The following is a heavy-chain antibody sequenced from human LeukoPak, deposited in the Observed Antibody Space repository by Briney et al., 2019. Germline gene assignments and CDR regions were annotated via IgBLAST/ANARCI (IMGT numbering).Heavy chain of an antibody. CDR1: GYSFTSHY. V-gene: IGHV1-46*01. Sequence: ASVKVSCKASGYSFTSHYMHWVRQAPGQGLEWMGLINPSGSSTLYAQKFQGRVTMTRDMSTTTDYMELSSLRSDDTAVYCARDNSVGDIAWWFDPWGQGTLVTVSS. D-gene: IGHD3-16*02. J-gene: IGHJ5*02. CDR3: ARDNSVGDIAWWFDP. CDR2: INPSGSST.